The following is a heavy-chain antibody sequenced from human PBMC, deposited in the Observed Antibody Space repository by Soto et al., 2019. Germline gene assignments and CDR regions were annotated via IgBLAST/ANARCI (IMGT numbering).Heavy chain of an antibody. CDR1: GYSFINYW. D-gene: IGHD2-15*01. V-gene: IGHV5-51*01. CDR3: ARPDNNYVAS. J-gene: IGHJ4*02. CDR2: INPGNSET. Sequence: PGESLKISCQASGYSFINYWIGWVRQMPGKGLEWMAIINPGNSETRYSPAFQSQVTISADRFITTVYLEWSSLKASDTAMYFCARPDNNYVASWGQGALVTVSS.